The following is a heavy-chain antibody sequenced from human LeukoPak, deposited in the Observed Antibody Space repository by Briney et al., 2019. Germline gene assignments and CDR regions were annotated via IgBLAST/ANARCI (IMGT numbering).Heavy chain of an antibody. Sequence: PGGSLRLSCAASGFTFDDYAMHWVRQAPGKGLEWVSLISWDGGSTYYADSVKGRFTISRDNSKNSLYLQMNSLRAEDTALYYCVKDLGALLYYYDSSGLDYWGQGTLVTVSS. J-gene: IGHJ4*02. V-gene: IGHV3-43D*03. CDR2: ISWDGGST. D-gene: IGHD3-22*01. CDR3: VKDLGALLYYYDSSGLDY. CDR1: GFTFDDYA.